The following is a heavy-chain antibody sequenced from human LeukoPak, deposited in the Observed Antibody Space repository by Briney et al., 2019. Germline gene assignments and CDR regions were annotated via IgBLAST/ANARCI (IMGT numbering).Heavy chain of an antibody. J-gene: IGHJ4*02. CDR2: IKQDGSEK. CDR1: GFTFSSYW. D-gene: IGHD1-26*01. Sequence: GGSLRLSCAASGFTFSSYWMSWVRQAPGKGLEWVANIKQDGSEKYYVDSVKGRFTISRDNAKNSLYLQMNSLRAEDTAVYYCAKVTQKGKLAHFDYWGQGTLVTVSS. V-gene: IGHV3-7*01. CDR3: AKVTQKGKLAHFDY.